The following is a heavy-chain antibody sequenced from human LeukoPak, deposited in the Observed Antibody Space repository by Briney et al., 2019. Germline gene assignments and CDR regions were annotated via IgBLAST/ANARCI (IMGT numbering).Heavy chain of an antibody. CDR3: AREGPGDGMDV. D-gene: IGHD3-10*01. V-gene: IGHV1-69*04. J-gene: IGHJ6*02. Sequence: ASVKVSCKASGGTFSSYAISWVRQAPGQGLEWMGRIIPILGIANYAQKFQGRVTITADKSTSTAYMELSSLRSEDTAVYYCAREGPGDGMDVWGQGTTVTVSS. CDR2: IIPILGIA. CDR1: GGTFSSYA.